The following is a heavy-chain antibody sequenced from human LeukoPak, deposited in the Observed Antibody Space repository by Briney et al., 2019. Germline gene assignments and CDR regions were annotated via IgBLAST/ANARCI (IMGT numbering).Heavy chain of an antibody. CDR3: ASHVDTAMVTSNLFDY. CDR2: IYYSGST. V-gene: IGHV4-39*01. J-gene: IGHJ4*02. D-gene: IGHD5-18*01. CDR1: GGSISSSSYY. Sequence: SETLSLTCTVSGGSISSSSYYRGWIRQPPGKGLEWIGSIYYSGSTYYNPSLKSRVTISVDTSKNQFSLKLSSVTAADTAVYYCASHVDTAMVTSNLFDYWGQGTLVTVSS.